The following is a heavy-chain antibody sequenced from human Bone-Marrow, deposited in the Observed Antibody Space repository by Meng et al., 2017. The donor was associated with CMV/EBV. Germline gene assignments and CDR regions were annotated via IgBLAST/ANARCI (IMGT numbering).Heavy chain of an antibody. J-gene: IGHJ4*02. CDR1: GFSLSNSGGC. Sequence: QFSCKETGPTLVTPTQPPTRTCTFPGFSLSNSGGCVGWIRQPPGKALEWLALIYLDDDKRYSPSLKSRLTITKDTSKNQVVLTMTNMDPVDTATYYCAHTPITMVRGVDWGQGALVTVSS. D-gene: IGHD3-10*01. CDR3: AHTPITMVRGVD. V-gene: IGHV2-5*02. CDR2: IYLDDDK.